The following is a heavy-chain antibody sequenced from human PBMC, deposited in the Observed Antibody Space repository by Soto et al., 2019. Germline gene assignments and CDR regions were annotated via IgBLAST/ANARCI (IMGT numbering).Heavy chain of an antibody. CDR3: NTDPYYCSSTSCPDALDI. CDR1: GFTFNNAW. Sequence: EVQLVESGGGLVQPGGSLRLSCAGSGFTFNNAWMSWVRQAPGKGLEWVGRIKRKTEGGTTDYAAPVKGRFTISRDDSKNTLYLQMNSLKTEDTAVYSCNTDPYYCSSTSCPDALDIWGQGTMVTVSS. V-gene: IGHV3-15*01. J-gene: IGHJ3*02. D-gene: IGHD2-2*01. CDR2: IKRKTEGGTT.